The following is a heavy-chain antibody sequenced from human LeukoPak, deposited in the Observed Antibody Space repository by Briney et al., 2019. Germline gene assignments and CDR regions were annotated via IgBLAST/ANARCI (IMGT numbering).Heavy chain of an antibody. Sequence: PSETLSLTCTVSGGSISSYYWSWIRQPPGKGLEWIGYIYYSGSTNYNPSLKSRVTISVDTSKNQFSLKLSSVTAADTVVYYCARGGRYYYDSSGYPVWGQGTLVTVSS. D-gene: IGHD3-22*01. V-gene: IGHV4-59*01. CDR1: GGSISSYY. J-gene: IGHJ4*02. CDR2: IYYSGST. CDR3: ARGGRYYYDSSGYPV.